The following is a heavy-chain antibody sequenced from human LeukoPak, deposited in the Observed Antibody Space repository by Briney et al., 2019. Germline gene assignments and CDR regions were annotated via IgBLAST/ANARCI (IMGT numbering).Heavy chain of an antibody. J-gene: IGHJ4*02. D-gene: IGHD1-26*01. CDR1: GFTFSTYS. Sequence: GGSLRLSCAVSGFTFSTYSMNWVRQAPGKGLEWVSSISSSSSYIHYADSVKGRFTISRDNAKNTLYLQMSSLRAEDTAVYYCARVGGSSDFDYWGPGTLVTVSS. CDR2: ISSSSSYI. V-gene: IGHV3-21*01. CDR3: ARVGGSSDFDY.